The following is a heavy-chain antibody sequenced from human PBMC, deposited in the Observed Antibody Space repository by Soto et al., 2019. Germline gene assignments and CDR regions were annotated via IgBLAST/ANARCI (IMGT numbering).Heavy chain of an antibody. Sequence: PSETLSLTCAVSGVSLTSGNWWTWVRQSPQRGLEYIGEIFHDGTANYYPSFERRVAMSVDTSRNQFSLKLTSVTAADTAVYFCARLVYHTGLNYIYFDFCGPGTLVTVSS. CDR1: GVSLTSGNW. CDR3: ARLVYHTGLNYIYFDF. J-gene: IGHJ4*02. D-gene: IGHD2-8*02. CDR2: IFHDGTA. V-gene: IGHV4-4*02.